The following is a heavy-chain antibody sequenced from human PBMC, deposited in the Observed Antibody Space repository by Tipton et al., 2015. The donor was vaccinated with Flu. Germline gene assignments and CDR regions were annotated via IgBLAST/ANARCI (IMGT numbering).Heavy chain of an antibody. J-gene: IGHJ2*01. Sequence: SLRLSCAASGFTFSVYWMHWVRQAPGKGLVWVSRISSDGGVTNYADSMKGRFSISRDNAKNSLFLQMNSLRTEDTALYYCARDSEPNVVPSATIVLPVSFFDLWGRGTLVTVSS. CDR2: ISSDGGVT. CDR3: ARDSEPNVVPSATIVLPVSFFDL. D-gene: IGHD2-2*01. V-gene: IGHV3-74*01. CDR1: GFTFSVYW.